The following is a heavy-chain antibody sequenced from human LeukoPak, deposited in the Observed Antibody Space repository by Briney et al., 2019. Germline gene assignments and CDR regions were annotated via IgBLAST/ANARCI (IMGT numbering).Heavy chain of an antibody. CDR3: GSDKSEYDSSGRGDY. V-gene: IGHV3-74*03. CDR2: INGDGSYT. Sequence: GGSLRLSCAASGFAFSSYWMNWVRQAPGKGLVWVSRINGDGSYTKYADSVKGRFTISRDNAKNTLFLQMNSLSAEDTAVYFCGSDKSEYDSSGRGDYWGQGTLVTVSS. D-gene: IGHD3-22*01. J-gene: IGHJ4*02. CDR1: GFAFSSYW.